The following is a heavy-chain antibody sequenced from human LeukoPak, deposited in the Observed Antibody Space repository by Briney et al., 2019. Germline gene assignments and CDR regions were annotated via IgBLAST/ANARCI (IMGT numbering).Heavy chain of an antibody. CDR2: IYSGGST. CDR3: ARDLTGDAYFDY. J-gene: IGHJ4*02. Sequence: GGSLRLSCAVSGFTVSSNYMTWVRQAPGKGLEWVSIIYSGGSTYYADSVKGRFAISRDNSKNTLYLQMNSLRAEDTAVFYCARDLTGDAYFDYWGQGALVTVSS. V-gene: IGHV3-66*01. CDR1: GFTVSSNY. D-gene: IGHD7-27*01.